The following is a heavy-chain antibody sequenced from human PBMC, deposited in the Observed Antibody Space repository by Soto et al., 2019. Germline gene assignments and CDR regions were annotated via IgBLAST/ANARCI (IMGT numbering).Heavy chain of an antibody. Sequence: EVQLVESGGGLVQPGGSLRLSCAASGFTFSSYAMHWVRQAPGKGLEYVSAISSNGGSRYYANSVKGRCTLSRDSSKNTLYLQMGSLRAEDMAVYYCARGYYRSPTVRGPYFDYWGQGTLVTVSS. D-gene: IGHD3-10*01. CDR2: ISSNGGSR. CDR1: GFTFSSYA. J-gene: IGHJ4*02. CDR3: ARGYYRSPTVRGPYFDY. V-gene: IGHV3-64*01.